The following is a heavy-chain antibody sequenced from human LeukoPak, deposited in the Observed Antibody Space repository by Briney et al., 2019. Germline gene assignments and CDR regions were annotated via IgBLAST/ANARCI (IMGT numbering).Heavy chain of an antibody. D-gene: IGHD3-16*01. Sequence: PGGSLRLSCAASGFTFSSYSMIWVRQAPGKGLEWVSFIKLANSYIYYADSVKGRFTISRDNANNSLSLQMNSLRADDTAVYYCARGLAVLTVDWYFDLWGRGTLVTVSS. J-gene: IGHJ2*01. CDR2: IKLANSYI. V-gene: IGHV3-21*01. CDR1: GFTFSSYS. CDR3: ARGLAVLTVDWYFDL.